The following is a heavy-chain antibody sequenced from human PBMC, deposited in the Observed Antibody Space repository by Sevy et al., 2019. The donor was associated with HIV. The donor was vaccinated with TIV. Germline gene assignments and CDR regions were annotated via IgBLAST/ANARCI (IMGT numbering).Heavy chain of an antibody. Sequence: GGSLRLSCAASGFTVSDNYMSWIRQAPGKGLEWVSYISSTGNTKLYADSVKGRFTISRDNAKNSLYLQMNSLRAEDTAVYFCARDYGGNLDHWGQGTLVTVSS. D-gene: IGHD2-15*01. V-gene: IGHV3-11*01. J-gene: IGHJ4*02. CDR1: GFTVSDNY. CDR3: ARDYGGNLDH. CDR2: ISSTGNTK.